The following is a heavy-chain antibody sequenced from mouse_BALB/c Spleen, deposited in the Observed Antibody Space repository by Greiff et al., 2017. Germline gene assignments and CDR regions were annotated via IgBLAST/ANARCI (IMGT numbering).Heavy chain of an antibody. D-gene: IGHD1-2*01. J-gene: IGHJ1*01. CDR3: ARGRITTAQGYFDV. CDR2: ISSGGST. CDR1: GFTFSSYA. Sequence: EVQRVESGGGLVKPGGSLKLSCAASGFTFSSYAMSWVRQTPEKRLEWVASISSGGSTYYPDSVKGRFTISRDNARNILYLQMSSLRSEDTAMYYCARGRITTAQGYFDVWGAGTTVTVSS. V-gene: IGHV5-6-5*01.